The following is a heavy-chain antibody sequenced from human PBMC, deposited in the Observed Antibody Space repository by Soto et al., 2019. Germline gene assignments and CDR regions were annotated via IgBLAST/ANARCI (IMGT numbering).Heavy chain of an antibody. J-gene: IGHJ6*02. Sequence: PSQTLSLTCAITGDSVSSNSAAWNWIRQSPSRSLEWLGRTYYRSKWYNDYAVSVKSRITINPDTSKNQFSLQLNSVTPEDTAVYYCARGVAGTVRYYYYGMDVWGQGTTVTVSS. D-gene: IGHD6-19*01. CDR1: GDSVSSNSAA. CDR2: TYYRSKWYN. V-gene: IGHV6-1*01. CDR3: ARGVAGTVRYYYYGMDV.